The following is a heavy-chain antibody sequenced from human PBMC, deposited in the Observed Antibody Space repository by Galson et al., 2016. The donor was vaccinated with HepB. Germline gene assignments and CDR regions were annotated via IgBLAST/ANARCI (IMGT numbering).Heavy chain of an antibody. CDR3: ARDDSGGWYGFHYGMDV. J-gene: IGHJ6*02. Sequence: ETLSLTCTVSGASISGYYLSWIRQPPGKGLEWIGYIYYSGRTNYNPSLKSRVTISVDTSKNQFSLKLSSVTAAATAVYYCARDDSGGWYGFHYGMDVWGQWTPVTVSS. CDR2: IYYSGRT. CDR1: GASISGYY. D-gene: IGHD6-19*01. V-gene: IGHV4-59*01.